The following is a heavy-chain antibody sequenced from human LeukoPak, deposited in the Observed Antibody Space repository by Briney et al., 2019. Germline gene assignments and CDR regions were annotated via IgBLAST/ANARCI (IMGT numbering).Heavy chain of an antibody. D-gene: IGHD3-22*01. CDR1: GASISGSGCY. J-gene: IGHJ5*02. Sequence: PSETLSLTCAVSGASISGSGCYLGWIRQPPGKGLEWIGSIYYSGSTYYNPSLKSRVTISVDTSKNQFSLKLSSVTAADTAVYYCARHHDSSGYYYLEHLNWFDPWGQGTLVTVSS. CDR2: IYYSGST. CDR3: ARHHDSSGYYYLEHLNWFDP. V-gene: IGHV4-39*01.